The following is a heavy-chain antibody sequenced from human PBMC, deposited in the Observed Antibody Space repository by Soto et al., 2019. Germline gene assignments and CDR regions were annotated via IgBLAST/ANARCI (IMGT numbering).Heavy chain of an antibody. CDR3: ARTWKEGWSGYSPYYYYGMDV. J-gene: IGHJ6*02. D-gene: IGHD3-3*01. Sequence: QVQLQESGPGLVKPSQTLSLTCTVSGGSISSGGYYWSWIRQHPGKGLEWIGYIYYSGSTYYNPSLKSRVTISVDTSKNQFSLKLSSVTAADTAVYYCARTWKEGWSGYSPYYYYGMDVWGQGTTVTVSS. V-gene: IGHV4-31*03. CDR1: GGSISSGGYY. CDR2: IYYSGST.